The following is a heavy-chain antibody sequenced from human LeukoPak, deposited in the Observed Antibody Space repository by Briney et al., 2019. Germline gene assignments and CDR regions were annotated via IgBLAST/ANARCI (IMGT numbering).Heavy chain of an antibody. J-gene: IGHJ4*02. CDR3: VRDWGYDSSGYWQKYFDT. Sequence: GGSLRLSCAASGFTFTTFWMHWVRQAPGKGLVWVSRINHDGSSTNYADSVKGRFTISRDNAKNTVYLQMNSLRAEDTAVYYCVRDWGYDSSGYWQKYFDTWGQGTLVTVSS. CDR2: INHDGSST. V-gene: IGHV3-74*01. CDR1: GFTFTTFW. D-gene: IGHD3-22*01.